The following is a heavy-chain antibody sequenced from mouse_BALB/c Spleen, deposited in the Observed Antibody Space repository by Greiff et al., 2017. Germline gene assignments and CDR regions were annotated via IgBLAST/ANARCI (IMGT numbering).Heavy chain of an antibody. CDR2: ISDGGSYT. CDR3: ARRYYGNGAMDY. D-gene: IGHD2-1*01. V-gene: IGHV5-4*02. CDR1: GFTFSDYY. J-gene: IGHJ4*01. Sequence: EVQRVESGGGLVKPGGSLKLSCAASGFTFSDYYMYWVRQTPEKRLEWVATISDGGSYTYYPDSVKGRFTISRDNAKNNLYLQMSSLKSEDTAMYYCARRYYGNGAMDYWGQGTSVTVSS.